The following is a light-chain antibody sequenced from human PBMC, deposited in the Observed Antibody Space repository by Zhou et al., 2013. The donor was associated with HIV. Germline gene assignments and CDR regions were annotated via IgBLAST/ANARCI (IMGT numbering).Light chain of an antibody. CDR2: GAS. Sequence: ESGLTQSPGTLSLSPGERATLTCRASQSVRNNYLAWYQQKPGQAPRLLIYGASSRAIGIPDRFSGSGSGTDSTLTVSRLEPEDFAVYYCQQYGGSPWTFGQGTKVGNQT. CDR1: QSVRNNY. V-gene: IGKV3-20*01. J-gene: IGKJ1*01. CDR3: QQYGGSPWT.